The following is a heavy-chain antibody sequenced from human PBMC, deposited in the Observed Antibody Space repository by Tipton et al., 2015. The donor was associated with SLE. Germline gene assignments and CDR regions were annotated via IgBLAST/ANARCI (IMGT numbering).Heavy chain of an antibody. J-gene: IGHJ4*02. CDR1: GGSFSGYY. D-gene: IGHD3-10*01. Sequence: TLSLTCAVYGGSFSGYYWSWIRQPPGKGLEWIGEINHSGSTNYNPSLKSRVIMSIDTSKNQFSLRLNSVAAADTAIYYCARQGYYGSGSRWGQGTLVTVSS. V-gene: IGHV4-34*01. CDR3: ARQGYYGSGSR. CDR2: INHSGST.